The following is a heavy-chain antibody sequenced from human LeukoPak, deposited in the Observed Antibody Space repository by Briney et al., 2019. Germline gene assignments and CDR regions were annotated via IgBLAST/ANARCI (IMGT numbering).Heavy chain of an antibody. CDR1: GGSISSYY. CDR2: IYYSGST. D-gene: IGHD2-8*02. CDR3: ARDFVWSDAFDI. J-gene: IGHJ3*02. Sequence: SETLSLTCTVSGGSISSYYWSWIRQPPGKGLEWIGYIYYSGSTNYNPSLKSRVTISVDTSKNQFSLKLSSVTAADTAVYYCARDFVWSDAFDIWGQGTMVTVSS. V-gene: IGHV4-59*12.